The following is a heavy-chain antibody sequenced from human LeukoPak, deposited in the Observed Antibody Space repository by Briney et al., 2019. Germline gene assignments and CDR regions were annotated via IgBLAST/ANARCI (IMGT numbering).Heavy chain of an antibody. D-gene: IGHD2-15*01. J-gene: IGHJ6*03. CDR2: INTDGSST. V-gene: IGHV3-74*01. Sequence: PWGSLRLSCAASGFTFSNYWMHWVRQAPGKGLVWVSRINTDGSSTSYVDSVKGRFTISRDNAKNSLYLQMNSLRAEDTAVYYCARYPGGYCSGGSCYSGYYYYYMDVWGKGTTVTISS. CDR3: ARYPGGYCSGGSCYSGYYYYYMDV. CDR1: GFTFSNYW.